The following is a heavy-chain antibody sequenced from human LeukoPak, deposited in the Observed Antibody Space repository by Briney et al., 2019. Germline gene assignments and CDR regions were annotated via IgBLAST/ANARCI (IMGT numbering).Heavy chain of an antibody. Sequence: SETLSLTCAVYGGSFSGYYWGWIRQPPGKGLEWIGEINHSGSTNYNPSLKSRVTISVDTSKNQFSLKLSSVTAADTAVYYCARGRAYYDFWSGYYPYHYSDYWGQGTLVTVSS. D-gene: IGHD3-3*01. V-gene: IGHV4-34*01. CDR1: GGSFSGYY. CDR3: ARGRAYYDFWSGYYPYHYSDY. CDR2: INHSGST. J-gene: IGHJ4*02.